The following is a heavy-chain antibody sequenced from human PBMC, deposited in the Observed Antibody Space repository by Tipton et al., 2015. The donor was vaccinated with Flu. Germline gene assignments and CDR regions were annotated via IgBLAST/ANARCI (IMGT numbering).Heavy chain of an antibody. CDR2: ISVGGGTT. Sequence: QLVQSGGGLVQPGGSLRLSCEASGFTFSRYAMTWVRQAPGKGLEWVSVISVGGGTTHYADSVKGRFTISRDNSKNTLYLQMNSLRDEDTAVYYCARDLGAGTYTFGDWGQGTLVTVSS. CDR1: GFTFSRYA. D-gene: IGHD3-10*01. CDR3: ARDLGAGTYTFGD. J-gene: IGHJ4*01. V-gene: IGHV3-23*04.